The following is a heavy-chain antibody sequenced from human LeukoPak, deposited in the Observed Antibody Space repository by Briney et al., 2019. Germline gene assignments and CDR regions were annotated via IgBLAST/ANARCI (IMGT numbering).Heavy chain of an antibody. D-gene: IGHD1-26*01. J-gene: IGHJ4*02. CDR2: IIPILGIA. V-gene: IGHV1-69*04. CDR1: GGTFSSYA. Sequence: SVKVSCKASGGTFSSYAISWVRQAPGQGLEWMGRIIPILGIANYAQKFQGRVTITADKSTSTAYMELSSLRSEDTALYYCAKDCATPCEGVGGNYWGQGTLVTVSS. CDR3: AKDCATPCEGVGGNY.